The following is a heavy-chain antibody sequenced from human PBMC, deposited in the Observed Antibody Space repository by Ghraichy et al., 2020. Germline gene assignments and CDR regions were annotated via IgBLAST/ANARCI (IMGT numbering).Heavy chain of an antibody. J-gene: IGHJ6*02. D-gene: IGHD2-2*01. CDR3: AKFNRLVVPAAIGSDRGGMDV. Sequence: GGSLRLSCAASGFTFDDYAMHWVRQAPGNGLEWVSGISWNSGSIGYADSVKGRFTISRDNAKNSLYLQMNSLRAEDTALYYCAKFNRLVVPAAIGSDRGGMDVWGQGTTVTVSS. CDR2: ISWNSGSI. V-gene: IGHV3-9*01. CDR1: GFTFDDYA.